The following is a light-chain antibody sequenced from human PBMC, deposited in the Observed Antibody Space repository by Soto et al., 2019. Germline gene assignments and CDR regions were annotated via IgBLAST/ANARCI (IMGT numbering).Light chain of an antibody. J-gene: IGLJ1*01. Sequence: QSVLSQPPSMSGSPGQSVTISFTGTTSDIGAYDYVSCFQHHPGTVPKPMIYSVNSRPSGVPDRFSDSKSANPASMTISGLQPGDGADFFCFSYTSSAPSVLGTGTKVTVL. CDR2: SVN. CDR3: FSYTSSAPSV. CDR1: TSDIGAYDY. V-gene: IGLV2-11*01.